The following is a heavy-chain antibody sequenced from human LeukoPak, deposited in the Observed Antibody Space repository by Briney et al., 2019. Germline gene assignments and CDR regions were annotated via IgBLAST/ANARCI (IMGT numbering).Heavy chain of an antibody. CDR1: GGSISSYY. J-gene: IGHJ4*02. CDR3: ARENTGPFDY. Sequence: TSETLSLTCTVSGGSISSYYWSWIRQPPGKGLEWIGEINHSGSTNYNPSLKSRVTISVDTSKNQFSLKLSSVTAADTAVYYCARENTGPFDYWGQGTLVTVSS. CDR2: INHSGST. D-gene: IGHD2/OR15-2a*01. V-gene: IGHV4-34*01.